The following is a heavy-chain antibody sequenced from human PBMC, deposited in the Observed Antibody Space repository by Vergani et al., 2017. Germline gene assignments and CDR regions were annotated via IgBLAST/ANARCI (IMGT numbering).Heavy chain of an antibody. J-gene: IGHJ4*02. Sequence: EVHLVESGGGLVQRGGSLRLSCTASGFTFSNFWMHWVRQAPGQGLVWVSRISSDGSTIYADSVKGRFTISRDNAKSSLYLEMNSLRDDDTAVYYCARAQNWGSGRFDSWGQGTLVTVSS. CDR2: ISSDGST. CDR1: GFTFSNFW. CDR3: ARAQNWGSGRFDS. D-gene: IGHD7-27*01. V-gene: IGHV3-74*01.